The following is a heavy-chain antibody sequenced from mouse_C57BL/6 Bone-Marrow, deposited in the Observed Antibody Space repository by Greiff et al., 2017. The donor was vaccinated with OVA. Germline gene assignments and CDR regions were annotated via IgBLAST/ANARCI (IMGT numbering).Heavy chain of an antibody. V-gene: IGHV2-2*01. CDR1: GFSLTSYG. J-gene: IGHJ1*03. D-gene: IGHD1-1*01. CDR3: ARNDGSSYYWYFDV. CDR2: IWSGGST. Sequence: QVQLQQSGPGLVQPSQSLSITCTVSGFSLTSYGVHWVRQSPGKGLEWLGVIWSGGSTDYNAAFISSPSISKDNSKSQVFFKMNSLQADDTAIYYCARNDGSSYYWYFDVWGTGTTVTVSS.